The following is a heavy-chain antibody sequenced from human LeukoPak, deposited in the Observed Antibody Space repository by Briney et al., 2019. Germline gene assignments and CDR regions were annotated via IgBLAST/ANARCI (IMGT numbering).Heavy chain of an antibody. D-gene: IGHD3-22*01. CDR1: GGSISSSSYY. CDR2: IYYSGST. Sequence: SETLSLTCTVSGGSISSSSYYWGWIRQPPGKGLEWLGSIYYSGSTYYNPSLKSRVTISVDKSKNQFSLKLSSVTAADTAVYYCARDSADSSGAIDYWGQGTLVTVSS. V-gene: IGHV4-39*07. CDR3: ARDSADSSGAIDY. J-gene: IGHJ4*02.